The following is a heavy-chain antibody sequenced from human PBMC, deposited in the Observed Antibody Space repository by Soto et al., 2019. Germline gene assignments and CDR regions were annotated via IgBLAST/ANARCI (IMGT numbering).Heavy chain of an antibody. Sequence: GGSLRLSCAASGFTFTGHWMHWVRQVPGKGLVWVARINTEGDSTNYADSVKGRFTISRDSATNTVYLQMNGLGVDDTSVYFCAREAGYCSTTSCYRRAFDTWGQGTMVTVS. CDR3: AREAGYCSTTSCYRRAFDT. CDR1: GFTFTGHW. D-gene: IGHD2-2*01. CDR2: INTEGDST. J-gene: IGHJ3*02. V-gene: IGHV3-74*01.